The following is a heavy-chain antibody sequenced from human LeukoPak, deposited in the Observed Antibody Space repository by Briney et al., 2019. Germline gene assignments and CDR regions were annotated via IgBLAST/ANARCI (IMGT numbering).Heavy chain of an antibody. J-gene: IGHJ4*02. CDR1: GYSFTSYW. Sequence: GESLKISCKGSGYSFTSYWIGWVRQMPGKGLEWMGIIYPGGSDTRYSPSFQGQVTISADKAIYTAYLQWSSLKASDSAMYYCARREKTTPFFEFWGQGTLVAVSS. CDR3: ARREKTTPFFEF. CDR2: IYPGGSDT. D-gene: IGHD5-24*01. V-gene: IGHV5-51*01.